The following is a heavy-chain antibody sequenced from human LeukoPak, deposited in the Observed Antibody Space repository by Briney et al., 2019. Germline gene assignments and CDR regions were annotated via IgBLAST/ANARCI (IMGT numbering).Heavy chain of an antibody. J-gene: IGHJ5*02. CDR3: ARDIAAAKYNWFDP. CDR2: ISSSSSYI. D-gene: IGHD6-13*01. Sequence: GGSLRLSCVVSGFTFSSYGMNWVRQAPGKGLEWVSSISSSSSYIYYADSVKGRFTISRDNAKNSLYLQMNSLRAEDTAVYYCARDIAAAKYNWFDPWGQGTLVTVSS. CDR1: GFTFSSYG. V-gene: IGHV3-21*01.